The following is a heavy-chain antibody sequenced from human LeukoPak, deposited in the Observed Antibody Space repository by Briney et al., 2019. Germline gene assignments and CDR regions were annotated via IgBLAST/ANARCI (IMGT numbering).Heavy chain of an antibody. CDR3: AISTSPYVIEVWTSGPLDY. D-gene: IGHD3-22*01. V-gene: IGHV1-2*06. Sequence: ASVKVSCKASGYTFTGYYMHWVRQAPGQGLEWMGRINPKSGGTNYAQEFQGRVTMTRDTSINTAYMELSRVRSDDTAVYYCAISTSPYVIEVWTSGPLDYWGQGTLVTVSS. CDR2: INPKSGGT. CDR1: GYTFTGYY. J-gene: IGHJ4*02.